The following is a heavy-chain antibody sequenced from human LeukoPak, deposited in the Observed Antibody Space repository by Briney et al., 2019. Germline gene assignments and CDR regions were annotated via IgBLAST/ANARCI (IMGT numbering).Heavy chain of an antibody. CDR2: INHSGST. D-gene: IGHD3/OR15-3a*01. CDR1: GGSFSGYY. V-gene: IGHV4-34*01. Sequence: SETLSLTCAVYGGSFSGYYWSWIRQPPGKGLEWIGEINHSGSTNYNPSLKSRVTISVDTSKNQFPLKLSSVTAADTAVYYCARVRRTGYLPFDYWGQGTLVTVSS. CDR3: ARVRRTGYLPFDY. J-gene: IGHJ4*02.